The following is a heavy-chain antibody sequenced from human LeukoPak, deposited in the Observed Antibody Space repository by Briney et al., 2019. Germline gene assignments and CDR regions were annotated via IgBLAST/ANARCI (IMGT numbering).Heavy chain of an antibody. J-gene: IGHJ5*02. D-gene: IGHD5-18*01. CDR3: ARDYSYGYSLNWFAP. CDR2: IIPILGIA. Sequence: ASVKVSCKASGGTFSSYAVSWVRQAPGQGLEWMGRIIPILGIANYAQKFQGRVTITADKSTSTAYMELSSLRSEDTAVYYCARDYSYGYSLNWFAPWGKGTLVTVSS. CDR1: GGTFSSYA. V-gene: IGHV1-69*04.